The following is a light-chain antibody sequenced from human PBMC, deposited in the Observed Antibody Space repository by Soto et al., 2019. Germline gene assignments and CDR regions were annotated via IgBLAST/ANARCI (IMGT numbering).Light chain of an antibody. CDR1: NIGGKS. CDR3: QVWDDNSDHHV. Sequence: SYDLTQTSSVSVAPVQTARISCGGNNIGGKSVHWYQQKPGQAPVVVVYDDSDRPSGIPERFSGSNSGNTATLTISRVEAGDEADYHCQVWDDNSDHHVFGTGTKVTVL. V-gene: IGLV3-21*02. J-gene: IGLJ1*01. CDR2: DDS.